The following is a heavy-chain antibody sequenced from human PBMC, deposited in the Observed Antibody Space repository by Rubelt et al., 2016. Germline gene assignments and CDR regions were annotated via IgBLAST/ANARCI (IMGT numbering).Heavy chain of an antibody. CDR3: AREGDTYGYEMDYYFDF. J-gene: IGHJ4*02. CDR2: ISSSSSYK. D-gene: IGHD5-18*01. V-gene: IGHV3-21*01. Sequence: GSSISSSSSYKKYADSVKGRFTISRDNAKNSLYLQLNSLSAEDTAVYYCAREGDTYGYEMDYYFDFWGQGILVTVSS.